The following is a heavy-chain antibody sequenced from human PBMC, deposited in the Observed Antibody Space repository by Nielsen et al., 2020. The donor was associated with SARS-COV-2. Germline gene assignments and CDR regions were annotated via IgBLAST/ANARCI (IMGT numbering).Heavy chain of an antibody. Sequence: IRQPPGKGLEWVANIKQDGSEKYYVDSVKGRFTISRDNAKNSLYLQMNSLRAEDTAVYYCAREAYYDSSGYYYSGDAFDIWGQGTMVTVSS. D-gene: IGHD3-22*01. CDR2: IKQDGSEK. CDR3: AREAYYDSSGYYYSGDAFDI. J-gene: IGHJ3*02. V-gene: IGHV3-7*01.